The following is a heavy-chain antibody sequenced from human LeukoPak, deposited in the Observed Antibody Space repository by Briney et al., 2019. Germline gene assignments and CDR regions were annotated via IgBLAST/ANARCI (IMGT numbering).Heavy chain of an antibody. V-gene: IGHV1-2*02. CDR1: GYTFTSYF. Sequence: ASVKVSCKASGYTFTSYFMHWVRQAPGQGLEWMGWINPNSGGTNYAQKFQGRVTMTGDTSISTAYMDLRSLRSDDTAVYYCARDGNFDWLLSRREDAFDIWGQGTMVTVSS. J-gene: IGHJ3*02. CDR2: INPNSGGT. CDR3: ARDGNFDWLLSRREDAFDI. D-gene: IGHD3-9*01.